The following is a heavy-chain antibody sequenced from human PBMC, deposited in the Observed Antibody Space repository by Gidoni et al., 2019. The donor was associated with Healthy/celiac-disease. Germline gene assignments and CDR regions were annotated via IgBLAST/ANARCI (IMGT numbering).Heavy chain of an antibody. V-gene: IGHV1-46*01. D-gene: IGHD2-2*01. CDR1: GYTFTSYY. CDR3: ARGDIVVVPAREGMDV. CDR2: INPSGGST. Sequence: QVQLVQSGAEVKKPGASVKVSCKASGYTFTSYYMHWVRQAPGQGLEWMGIINPSGGSTSYAQKFQGRVTMTRDTSTSTVYMELSSLRSEDTAVYYCARGDIVVVPAREGMDVWGQGTTVTVSS. J-gene: IGHJ6*02.